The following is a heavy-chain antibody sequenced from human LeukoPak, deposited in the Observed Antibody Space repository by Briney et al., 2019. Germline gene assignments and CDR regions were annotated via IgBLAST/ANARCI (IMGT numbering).Heavy chain of an antibody. CDR2: IWYDGSNK. J-gene: IGHJ4*02. D-gene: IGHD5-24*01. CDR1: GFTFSSYG. V-gene: IGHV3-33*01. Sequence: PGGSLRLSCAASGFTFSSYGMHWVRHAPGKGLEWVAVIWYDGSNKYYADSVKGRFTISRDNSKNTLYLQMNSLRAEDTAVYYCARDTRETPFDYWGQGTLVTVSS. CDR3: ARDTRETPFDY.